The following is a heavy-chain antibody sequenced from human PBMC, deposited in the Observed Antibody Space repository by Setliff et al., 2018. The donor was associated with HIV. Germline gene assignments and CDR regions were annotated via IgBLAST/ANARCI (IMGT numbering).Heavy chain of an antibody. V-gene: IGHV4-39*01. CDR1: GGSISSSTYY. D-gene: IGHD5-18*01. CDR2: IYYSGST. J-gene: IGHJ4*02. CDR3: ARRDGYSYGFYFDY. Sequence: TLSLTCTVSGGSISSSTYYWGWIRQPPGKGLEWIGTIYYSGSTYYNPSLKSRLTISVDTSKNQFSLKLSSVTAADTAVYYCARRDGYSYGFYFDYWGQGTLVTVS.